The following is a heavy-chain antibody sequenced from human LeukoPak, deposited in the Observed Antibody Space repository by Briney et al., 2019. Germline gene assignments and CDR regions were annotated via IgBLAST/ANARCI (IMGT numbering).Heavy chain of an antibody. Sequence: GGSLRLSCAASGFTFSTFAMIWVRQPPGKGLEWVSSIFPSGGEIHYADSVRGRFTISRHNSKNTLYLQMNSLRAEDTALYYCAREWEKSAAAGTVDYWGQGTLVTVSS. CDR2: IFPSGGEI. J-gene: IGHJ4*02. D-gene: IGHD6-13*01. CDR1: GFTFSTFA. CDR3: AREWEKSAAAGTVDY. V-gene: IGHV3-23*01.